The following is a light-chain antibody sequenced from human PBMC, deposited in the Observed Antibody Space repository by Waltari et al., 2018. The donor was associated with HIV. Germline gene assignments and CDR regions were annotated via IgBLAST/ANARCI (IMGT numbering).Light chain of an antibody. Sequence: EIVLTQSPGTLSLSPGERATLSCRASQSVSSTYLAWYQQKPGQAPRLLIYGASSRATGIPDRFSGSGSGTDFTLTISGLEPEDFAVYYCQQYGSLPYTFGQGTKVEIK. CDR2: GAS. CDR1: QSVSSTY. CDR3: QQYGSLPYT. J-gene: IGKJ2*01. V-gene: IGKV3-20*01.